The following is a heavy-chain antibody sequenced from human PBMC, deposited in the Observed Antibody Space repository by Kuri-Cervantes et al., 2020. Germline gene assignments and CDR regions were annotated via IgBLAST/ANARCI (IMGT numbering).Heavy chain of an antibody. V-gene: IGHV3-74*01. Sequence: GESLKISCAASGFTFSSYWMHWVRQAPGKGLVWVSRINSDGSSTSYADSVKGRFTISRDNAKNTLYLQMSSLRAEDTAVYYCASSHGSGSYSFDYWGQGTLVTVSS. CDR2: INSDGSST. CDR1: GFTFSSYW. J-gene: IGHJ4*02. CDR3: ASSHGSGSYSFDY. D-gene: IGHD3-10*01.